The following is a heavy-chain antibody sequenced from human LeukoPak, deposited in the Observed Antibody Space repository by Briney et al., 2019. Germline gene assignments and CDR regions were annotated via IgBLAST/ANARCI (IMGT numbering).Heavy chain of an antibody. Sequence: HPGGSLRLSCAASGFTFSSYAMSWVRQAPGKGLEWVSAISGSGGSTYYADSVRGRFTISRDNSKNTLYLQMNSLRAEDTAVYYCAKMGYCSGGSCPCFDYWGQGTLVTVSS. D-gene: IGHD2-15*01. CDR2: ISGSGGST. V-gene: IGHV3-23*01. CDR1: GFTFSSYA. CDR3: AKMGYCSGGSCPCFDY. J-gene: IGHJ4*02.